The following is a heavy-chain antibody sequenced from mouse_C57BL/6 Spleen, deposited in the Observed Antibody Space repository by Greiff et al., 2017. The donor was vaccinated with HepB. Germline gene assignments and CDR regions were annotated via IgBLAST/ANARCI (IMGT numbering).Heavy chain of an antibody. Sequence: EVQLQQSGPGLAKPSQTLSLTCSVTGYSITSDYWNWIRKFPGNKLEYMGYISYSGSTYYNPSLKSRISITRDTSKNQYYLQLNSVTTEDTATYYCARSPYYYGSSWYFDVWGTGTTVTVSS. D-gene: IGHD1-1*01. CDR1: GYSITSDY. V-gene: IGHV3-8*01. J-gene: IGHJ1*03. CDR3: ARSPYYYGSSWYFDV. CDR2: ISYSGST.